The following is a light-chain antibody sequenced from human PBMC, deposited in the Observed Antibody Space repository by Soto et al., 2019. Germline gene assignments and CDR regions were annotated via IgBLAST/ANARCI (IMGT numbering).Light chain of an antibody. CDR2: GAS. Sequence: IVWAQSPGPLPLSPGERATPSCRCSQSVSSSYLAWYQQKPAQAPRLLIYGASSRATGIPDRFSGSGAGTDFTLIISSLEPDDFAVYYCQQRSNWPLITFGQGTRLEI. CDR1: QSVSSSY. V-gene: IGKV3D-20*02. J-gene: IGKJ5*01. CDR3: QQRSNWPLIT.